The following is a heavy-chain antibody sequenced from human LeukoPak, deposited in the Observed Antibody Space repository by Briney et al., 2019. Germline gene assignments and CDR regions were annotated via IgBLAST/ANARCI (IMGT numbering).Heavy chain of an antibody. CDR3: ARVCRDSSGYGAFDI. CDR1: GFTFSSYE. CDR2: ISSSGSLT. Sequence: PGRSLRLSCAASGFTFSSYEMNWVRQAPGKGLEWVSYISSSGSLTYYADSVKGRFTISRDNAKNSLYLQMNSLRDEDTAVYYCARVCRDSSGYGAFDIWGQGTMVTVSS. J-gene: IGHJ3*02. D-gene: IGHD3-22*01. V-gene: IGHV3-48*03.